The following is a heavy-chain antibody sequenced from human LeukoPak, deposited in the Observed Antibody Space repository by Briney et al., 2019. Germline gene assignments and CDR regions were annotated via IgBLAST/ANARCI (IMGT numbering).Heavy chain of an antibody. CDR2: INQDGSEK. J-gene: IGHJ5*02. CDR3: ARDEYYYDSSGYYYWFDP. CDR1: GFTFSRNW. V-gene: IGHV3-7*01. D-gene: IGHD3-22*01. Sequence: GGSLRLSCAASGFTFSRNWMSWVRQAPGKGLEWVANINQDGSEKHYVDSVKGRFTISRDNAKNSLYLQMNSLRAEDTAVYYCARDEYYYDSSGYYYWFDPWGQGTLVTVSS.